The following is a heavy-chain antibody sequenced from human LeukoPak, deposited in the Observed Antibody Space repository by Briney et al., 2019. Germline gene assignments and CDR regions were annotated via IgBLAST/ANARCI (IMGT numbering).Heavy chain of an antibody. J-gene: IGHJ4*02. CDR3: AKEAGYYYGSGGY. CDR1: GFTFSSYG. Sequence: GGTLRLSCAASGFTFSSYGMSWVRQAPGKGLEWVSAISGSGGSTYYADSVKGRFTISRDDSKNTLYLQMNSLRAEDTAVYYCAKEAGYYYGSGGYWGQGTLVTVSS. D-gene: IGHD3-10*01. CDR2: ISGSGGST. V-gene: IGHV3-23*01.